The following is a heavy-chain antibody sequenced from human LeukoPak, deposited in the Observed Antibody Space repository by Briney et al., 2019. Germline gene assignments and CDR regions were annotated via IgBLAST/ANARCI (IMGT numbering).Heavy chain of an antibody. CDR3: ARDIGLVRGIIMAH. J-gene: IGHJ4*02. CDR2: ISLATGAP. V-gene: IGHV1-18*01. Sequence: ASVKVSCKTYNYTFTNYGISWVRQAPGQGLEWVAWISLATGAPSYAQKFQGRVTLTTDTSTSTAYMELRSLKSDDTAVYYCARDIGLVRGIIMAHWGQGTQVTVSS. CDR1: NYTFTNYG. D-gene: IGHD3-10*01.